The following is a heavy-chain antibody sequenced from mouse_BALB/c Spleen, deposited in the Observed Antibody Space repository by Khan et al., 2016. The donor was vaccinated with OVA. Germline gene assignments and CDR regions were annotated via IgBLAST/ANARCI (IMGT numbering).Heavy chain of an antibody. J-gene: IGHJ3*01. D-gene: IGHD2-1*01. V-gene: IGHV1S56*01. CDR1: GYNFTSYY. Sequence: QAQLKQPEPELVKPGASVRISCKASGYNFTSYYIYWVKQRPGQGLEWIGWIYPGNVNTNYNEKFKGKATLTADKSSSIAYMQLSSLTSEDSAVYFCASEGDYGNQRAWFAYWGQGTLVTVSA. CDR3: ASEGDYGNQRAWFAY. CDR2: IYPGNVNT.